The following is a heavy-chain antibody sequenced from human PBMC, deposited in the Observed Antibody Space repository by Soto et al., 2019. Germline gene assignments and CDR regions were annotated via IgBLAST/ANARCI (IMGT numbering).Heavy chain of an antibody. J-gene: IGHJ4*02. CDR2: IYSVGST. Sequence: GGSLRLSCAASGFTVSSNYMSWVRQAPGKGLEWASVIYSVGSTYYADSVKGRFTISRDISKNTLYLQMNSLRAEDTAVYYCARDRGDYWGQGTLVTVSS. V-gene: IGHV3-53*01. CDR1: GFTVSSNY. CDR3: ARDRGDY.